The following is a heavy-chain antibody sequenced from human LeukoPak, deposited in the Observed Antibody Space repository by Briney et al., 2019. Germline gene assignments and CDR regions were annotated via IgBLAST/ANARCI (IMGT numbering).Heavy chain of an antibody. CDR1: GFTFSSYS. V-gene: IGHV3-21*01. Sequence: KPGGSLRLSCAASGFTFSSYSMNWVRQAPGKGLEWVSSISSSSSYIYYADSVKGRFTISSDNAQNSLYLQMNSLRVEHTAVYYCARGRVPLSGSYCLDYWGQGTLVTVSS. CDR3: ARGRVPLSGSYCLDY. D-gene: IGHD1-26*01. CDR2: ISSSSSYI. J-gene: IGHJ4*02.